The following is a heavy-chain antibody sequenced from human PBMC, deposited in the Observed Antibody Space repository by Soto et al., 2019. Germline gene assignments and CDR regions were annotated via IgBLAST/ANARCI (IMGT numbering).Heavy chain of an antibody. CDR1: GGSISSYY. V-gene: IGHV4-59*12. D-gene: IGHD6-13*01. Sequence: PSETLSLTCTVSGGSISSYYWSWIRQPPGKGLEWIGYIYHSGSTYYNPSLKSRVTISVDRSKNQFSLKLSSVTAADTAVYYCARERQQLGNWFDPWGQGTLVTVSS. CDR3: ARERQQLGNWFDP. J-gene: IGHJ5*02. CDR2: IYHSGST.